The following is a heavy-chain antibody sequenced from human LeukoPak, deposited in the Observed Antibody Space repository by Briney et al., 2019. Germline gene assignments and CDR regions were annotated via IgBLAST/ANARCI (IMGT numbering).Heavy chain of an antibody. CDR3: AKHTTVVAPGESDY. Sequence: GTLRLSCAASGFTFSSYGMSWVRQAPGKGLEWVSAISGSGGSTYYADSVKGRFTISRDNSKNTLYLQMNSLRAEDTAVYYCAKHTTVVAPGESDYWGQGTLVTVSS. CDR1: GFTFSSYG. V-gene: IGHV3-23*01. D-gene: IGHD4-23*01. CDR2: ISGSGGST. J-gene: IGHJ4*02.